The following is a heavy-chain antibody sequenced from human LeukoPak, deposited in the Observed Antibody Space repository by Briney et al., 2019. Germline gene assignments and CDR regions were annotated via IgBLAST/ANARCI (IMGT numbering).Heavy chain of an antibody. CDR3: AREGFYYFDF. CDR1: GFTFSSYE. V-gene: IGHV3-48*03. CDR2: ISSSSSTI. Sequence: GGSLRLSCAASGFTFSSYEMNWVRQAPGKGLEWVSYISSSSSTIYYADSVKGRFTISRDNAKNLLYLQMNSLRAEDTAVYYCAREGFYYFDFWGQGALVTVAS. J-gene: IGHJ4*01.